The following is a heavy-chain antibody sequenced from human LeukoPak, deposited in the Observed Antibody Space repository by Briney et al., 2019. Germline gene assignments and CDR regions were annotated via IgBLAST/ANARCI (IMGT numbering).Heavy chain of an antibody. Sequence: SETLSLTCTVSGGSISSSSYYWGWIRQPPGKGLDWIGSIYYSGSTYYNPSLKSRVTISVDTSKNQFSLKLSSVTAADTAVYYCARQSQLWFGELAYFDYWGQGTLVTVSS. CDR2: IYYSGST. D-gene: IGHD3-10*01. CDR3: ARQSQLWFGELAYFDY. J-gene: IGHJ4*02. V-gene: IGHV4-39*01. CDR1: GGSISSSSYY.